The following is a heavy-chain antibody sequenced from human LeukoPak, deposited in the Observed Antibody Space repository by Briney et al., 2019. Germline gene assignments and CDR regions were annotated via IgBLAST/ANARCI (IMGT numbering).Heavy chain of an antibody. CDR1: GYSFSSHW. J-gene: IGHJ3*02. V-gene: IGHV5-51*01. CDR2: IYPGDSDT. CDR3: ARRVLTGDAFDI. Sequence: GESLKISCQGSGYSFSSHWIGWVRQMPGKGLEWMGIIYPGDSDTRYSPSFQGQVTISADKSINTAYLQWSSLKASDTAMYYCARRVLTGDAFDIWGLGTMVTVSS. D-gene: IGHD7-27*01.